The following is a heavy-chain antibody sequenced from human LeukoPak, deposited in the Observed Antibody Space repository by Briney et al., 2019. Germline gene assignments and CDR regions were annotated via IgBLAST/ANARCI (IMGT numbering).Heavy chain of an antibody. V-gene: IGHV3-23*01. CDR3: AKDKGYDSSGYYLKGMLPQPMDAFDI. Sequence: GGSLRLSCAASGFTFSSYAMSWVRQAPGKELEWVSAISGSGGSTYYADSVKGRFTISRDNSKNTLYLQMNSLRAEDTAVYYCAKDKGYDSSGYYLKGMLPQPMDAFDIWGQGTMVTVSS. D-gene: IGHD3-22*01. CDR2: ISGSGGST. CDR1: GFTFSSYA. J-gene: IGHJ3*02.